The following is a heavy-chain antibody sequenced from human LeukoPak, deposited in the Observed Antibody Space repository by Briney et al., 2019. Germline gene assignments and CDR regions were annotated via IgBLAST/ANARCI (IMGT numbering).Heavy chain of an antibody. CDR3: ASVYEWELLRDAFDI. CDR1: GGTFSSYA. Sequence: SVKVSCKASGGTFSSYAISWVRQAPGQGLEWMGGTIPIFGTANYAQKFQGRVTITTDESTSTAYMELSSLRSEDTAVYYCASVYEWELLRDAFDIWGQGTMVTVSS. CDR2: TIPIFGTA. V-gene: IGHV1-69*05. D-gene: IGHD1-26*01. J-gene: IGHJ3*02.